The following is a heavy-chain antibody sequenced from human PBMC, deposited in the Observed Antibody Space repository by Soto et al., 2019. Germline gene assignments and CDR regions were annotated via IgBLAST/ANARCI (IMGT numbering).Heavy chain of an antibody. V-gene: IGHV3-23*01. CDR2: ISGSGGST. D-gene: IGHD5-12*01. CDR3: AKELGVATWGVDY. Sequence: GGSLRLSCAASGFTFSSYAMNWVRQAPGKGLEWVSTISGSGGSTYYADSVKGRFTISRDNSKNTLYLQMNSLRAEDTAVYFCAKELGVATWGVDYWGQGTLVTVSS. J-gene: IGHJ4*02. CDR1: GFTFSSYA.